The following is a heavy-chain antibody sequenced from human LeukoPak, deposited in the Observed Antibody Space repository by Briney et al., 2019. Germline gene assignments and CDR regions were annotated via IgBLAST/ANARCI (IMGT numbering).Heavy chain of an antibody. Sequence: GGSLRLSCAVSGFTISSYWMTWVRQAPGKGLEWVANIKQDGSEKYYLDSVKGRFTISRDNAKNSLYLQMNSLRVEDTAVYYCARLGLEVGGPNWFDPWGQGTLVTVSS. J-gene: IGHJ5*02. CDR1: GFTISSYW. V-gene: IGHV3-7*01. CDR3: ARLGLEVGGPNWFDP. D-gene: IGHD1-1*01. CDR2: IKQDGSEK.